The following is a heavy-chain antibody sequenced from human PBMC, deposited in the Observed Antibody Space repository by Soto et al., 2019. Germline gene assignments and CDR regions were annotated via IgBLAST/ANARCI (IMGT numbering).Heavy chain of an antibody. V-gene: IGHV3-23*01. CDR3: AKGPEYDILTGCDH. J-gene: IGHJ1*01. CDR1: GFTFSLSA. Sequence: EVQLLESGGGFVQPGESLRLSCAASGFTFSLSAMSWVRQAPGRGLEWVSSISGGGGSTEYAESVKGRFTISRDNSKDTVHLQMNSLRAEDTAIYYCAKGPEYDILTGCDHWRQGALVSVSS. D-gene: IGHD3-9*01. CDR2: ISGGGGST.